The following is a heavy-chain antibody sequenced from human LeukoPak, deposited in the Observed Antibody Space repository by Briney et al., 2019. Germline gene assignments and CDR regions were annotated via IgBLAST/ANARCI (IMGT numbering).Heavy chain of an antibody. Sequence: GASVKVSCTASGYTFTSYGISWVRQAPGQGLEWMGWISAYNGNTNYAQKLQGRVTMTTDTSTSTAYMGVRSLRSDDTAVYYCARESTPEPIVVVPAAMSYWGQGTLVTVSS. J-gene: IGHJ4*02. CDR2: ISAYNGNT. CDR3: ARESTPEPIVVVPAAMSY. V-gene: IGHV1-18*04. CDR1: GYTFTSYG. D-gene: IGHD2-2*01.